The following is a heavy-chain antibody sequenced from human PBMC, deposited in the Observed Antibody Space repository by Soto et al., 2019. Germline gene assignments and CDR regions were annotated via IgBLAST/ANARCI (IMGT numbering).Heavy chain of an antibody. Sequence: SETLSLTCTVSGGSISTSSYYWGWIRQPPGKGLEWIGSIYYSGSTYYNPSLKSRVTISVDTSKNQFSLKLSSVTAADTAVYYCARDYDSSGDCWGQGTLVTVS. J-gene: IGHJ4*02. V-gene: IGHV4-39*01. CDR2: IYYSGST. D-gene: IGHD3-22*01. CDR3: ARDYDSSGDC. CDR1: GGSISTSSYY.